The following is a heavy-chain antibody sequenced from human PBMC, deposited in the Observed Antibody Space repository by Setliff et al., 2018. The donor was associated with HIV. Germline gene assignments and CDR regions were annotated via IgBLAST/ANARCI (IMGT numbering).Heavy chain of an antibody. D-gene: IGHD1-20*01. J-gene: IGHJ6*03. Sequence: ASVKVSCKSSGGTFNSYAIIWVRQAPGQGLEWMGGIIPAFGTTNYAQKFQGRVTITADESTSTAYMELSSLRSEDTAVYYCARGPRYNWNSYYSMDVWGKGTTVTVSS. CDR3: ARGPRYNWNSYYSMDV. V-gene: IGHV1-69*13. CDR1: GGTFNSYA. CDR2: IIPAFGTT.